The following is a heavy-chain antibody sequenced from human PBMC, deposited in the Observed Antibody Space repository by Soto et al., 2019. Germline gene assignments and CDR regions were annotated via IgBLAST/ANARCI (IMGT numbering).Heavy chain of an antibody. V-gene: IGHV3-30*03. CDR3: AIGGAAARIFAMDV. CDR2: ISYDGSTE. CDR1: GFTFSSYG. J-gene: IGHJ6*02. Sequence: QVQLVESGGGVVQPGRSLRLSCAASGFTFSSYGMHWVRQAPGKGLEWVAFISYDGSTEYYADSVKGRFAISRDNSKNTLYLQMNSLRAEDTAVYFWAIGGAAARIFAMDVWGQGTTVTVSS. D-gene: IGHD4-17*01.